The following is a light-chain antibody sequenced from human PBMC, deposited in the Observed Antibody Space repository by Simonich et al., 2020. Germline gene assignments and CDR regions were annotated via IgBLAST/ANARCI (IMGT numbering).Light chain of an antibody. CDR1: QSISIL. V-gene: IGKV1-5*03. CDR2: KAS. J-gene: IGKJ2*01. Sequence: DIQMTQSPSTLSASVGDRVTITCRASQSISILLAWYQPKPGKAPKLLIYKASSLESGVPSRFSGSGSGTEFTLTISSLQPDDFATYYCQQYNSYPYTFGQGTKLEIK. CDR3: QQYNSYPYT.